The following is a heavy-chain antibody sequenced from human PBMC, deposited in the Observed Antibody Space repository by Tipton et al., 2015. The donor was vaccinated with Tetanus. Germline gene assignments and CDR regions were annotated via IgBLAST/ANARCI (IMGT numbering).Heavy chain of an antibody. CDR1: GYNFGKYW. Sequence: QLVQSGAEVKKPGESLKISCKASGYNFGKYWIGWVRQLPGEGLEWMAMIYPGDSDSRYSPSFQGQVTLSVDKSINTAYLQWSSLAASDTAMYYCAGHSPSLVPDNNWGQGTLVTVAS. D-gene: IGHD1-14*01. CDR2: IYPGDSDS. V-gene: IGHV5-51*01. J-gene: IGHJ4*02. CDR3: AGHSPSLVPDNN.